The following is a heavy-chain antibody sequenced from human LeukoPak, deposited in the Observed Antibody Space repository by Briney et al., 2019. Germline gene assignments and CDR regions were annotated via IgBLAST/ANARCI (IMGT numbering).Heavy chain of an antibody. CDR3: AKYYKLSGYYLGGYDY. D-gene: IGHD3-22*01. J-gene: IGHJ4*02. CDR2: VLASGGRT. V-gene: IGHV3-23*01. CDR1: GFTFSSYA. Sequence: GGSLRLSCAASGFTFSSYAMGWVRQPPGKGLEWVSAVLASGGRTFYADSVKGRFTISRDNSKNTLYLQMNSLGAEDTAVYYCAKYYKLSGYYLGGYDYWGQGTLVTVSS.